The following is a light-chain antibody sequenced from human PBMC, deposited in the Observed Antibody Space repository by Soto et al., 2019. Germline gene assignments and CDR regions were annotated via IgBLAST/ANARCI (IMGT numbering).Light chain of an antibody. CDR2: GAS. V-gene: IGKV3-20*01. J-gene: IGKJ2*01. CDR3: QQYGSSPRYT. Sequence: ETVLTQSPGTLSLSPGERATLSCRASQSVSSSYLAWYQQKPGQAPRLLIYGASSRATGIPDRFSGSGSGTDFTLTISRLEPEDVAVYYCQQYGSSPRYTFGQGTKLEIK. CDR1: QSVSSSY.